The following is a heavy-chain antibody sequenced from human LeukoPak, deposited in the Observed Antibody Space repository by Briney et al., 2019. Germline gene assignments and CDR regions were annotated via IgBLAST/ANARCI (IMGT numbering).Heavy chain of an antibody. CDR3: ARRYRSSSDY. V-gene: IGHV3-74*01. J-gene: IGHJ4*02. CDR2: INSDGSST. Sequence: GGSLRLSCAASGFTFSNYWMHWVRQAPGKALVWVSRINSDGSSTTYADSVKGRFTISRDNAKNTLYLQMNSLRAEDTAVYFCARRYRSSSDYWGQGTLVAVSS. CDR1: GFTFSNYW. D-gene: IGHD1-14*01.